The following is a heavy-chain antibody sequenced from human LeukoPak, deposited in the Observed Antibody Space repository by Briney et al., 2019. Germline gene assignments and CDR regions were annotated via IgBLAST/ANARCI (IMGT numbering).Heavy chain of an antibody. Sequence: ASVKVSCKASGGTFSSYAISWVRQAPGQGLEWMGGIIPIFGTANYAQKFQGRVTMTSDMSTSTVYMELSSLRSEDTAVYYCARDLADYGAHGGRYDYWGQGTLVTVSS. CDR2: IIPIFGTA. D-gene: IGHD4-17*01. J-gene: IGHJ4*02. CDR3: ARDLADYGAHGGRYDY. CDR1: GGTFSSYA. V-gene: IGHV1-69*05.